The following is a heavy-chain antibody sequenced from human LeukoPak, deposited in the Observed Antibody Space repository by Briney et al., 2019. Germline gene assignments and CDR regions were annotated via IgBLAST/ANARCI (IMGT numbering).Heavy chain of an antibody. D-gene: IGHD3-3*01. V-gene: IGHV1-18*01. CDR2: ISAYNGYT. CDR1: GYTFTNYG. J-gene: IGHJ6*03. Sequence: ASVKVSCKASGYTFTNYGFSWVRQAPGQGLEWMGWISAYNGYTDYAQKFQFRVTMTTDTSTSTAYMELSRLRSDDTAVYYCAREPASPGFGVVIFTGYYMDVWGKGTTVTVSS. CDR3: AREPASPGFGVVIFTGYYMDV.